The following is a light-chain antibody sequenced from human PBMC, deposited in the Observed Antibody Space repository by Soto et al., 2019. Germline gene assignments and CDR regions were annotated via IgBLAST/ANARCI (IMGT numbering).Light chain of an antibody. V-gene: IGLV2-14*01. CDR3: SSYTTSSTLLYV. J-gene: IGLJ1*01. CDR2: EVS. CDR1: SSDVGGYNS. Sequence: QSVLTQPASVSGSPGQWITISCTGTSSDVGGYNSVSWYQQHPGKAPKLMIYEVSNRPSGVSNRFSGSKSGNTASLTISGLQAEDEADYYCSSYTTSSTLLYVFGTGTKLTVL.